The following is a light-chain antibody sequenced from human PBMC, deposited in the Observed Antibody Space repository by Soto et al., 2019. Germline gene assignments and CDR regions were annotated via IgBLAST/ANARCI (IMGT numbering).Light chain of an antibody. V-gene: IGKV1-39*01. CDR2: GAS. J-gene: IGKJ1*01. CDR1: QNINTY. CDR3: QQTYNTPRT. Sequence: DILMDPSPSSLSASVGDRVTITCRASQNINTYLNWYQQKPGRAPNLLISGASVLLSGVPSRFTGSGSGTEFTLTVSSLQPEDFATSYCQQTYNTPRTFGQGTKVEAK.